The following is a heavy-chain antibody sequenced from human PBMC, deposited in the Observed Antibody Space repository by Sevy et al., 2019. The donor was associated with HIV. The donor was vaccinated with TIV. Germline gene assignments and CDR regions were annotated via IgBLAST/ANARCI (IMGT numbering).Heavy chain of an antibody. D-gene: IGHD6-19*01. Sequence: SGATLVKPTQTLTLTCTFSGFSLSTSGMCVSWIRQPPGKVLEWLARIDWDDDKYYSTSLKTRLTISKDTSKNQVVLTMTNMDPVDTATYYCARIIAVAGTIDYWGQGTLVTVSS. CDR2: IDWDDDK. CDR3: ARIIAVAGTIDY. CDR1: GFSLSTSGMC. V-gene: IGHV2-70*11. J-gene: IGHJ4*02.